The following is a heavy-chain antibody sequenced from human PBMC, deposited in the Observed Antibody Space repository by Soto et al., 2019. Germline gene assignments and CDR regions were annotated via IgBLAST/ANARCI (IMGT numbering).Heavy chain of an antibody. D-gene: IGHD3-3*01. V-gene: IGHV1-69*13. Sequence: ASVKVSCKASGGTFSSYAISWVRQAPGQGLEWMGGIIPIFGTANYAQKFQGRVTITADESTSTAYMELSSLRSEDTAVYYCARGTKVLRFLEWSDHYYYYGMDVWGQGTKVTVSS. J-gene: IGHJ6*02. CDR3: ARGTKVLRFLEWSDHYYYYGMDV. CDR1: GGTFSSYA. CDR2: IIPIFGTA.